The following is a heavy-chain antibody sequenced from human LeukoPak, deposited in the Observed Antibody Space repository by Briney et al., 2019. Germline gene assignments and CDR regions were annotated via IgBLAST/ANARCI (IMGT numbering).Heavy chain of an antibody. V-gene: IGHV3-21*01. CDR3: ARGGLNFDAFDI. D-gene: IGHD1-7*01. CDR1: GFTFSSYS. J-gene: IGHJ3*02. Sequence: GGSLRLSGAASGFTFSSYSMNWVRQAPGKGLEWVSSIGSRSTYTYSADSVKGRFTISRDNAKNSLYLQMNSLRAGDTAVYYCARGGLNFDAFDIWGQGTMVTVSS. CDR2: IGSRSTYT.